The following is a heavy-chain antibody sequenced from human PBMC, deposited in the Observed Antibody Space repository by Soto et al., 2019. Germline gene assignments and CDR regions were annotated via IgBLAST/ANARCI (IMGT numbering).Heavy chain of an antibody. Sequence: SETLSLTCTVSGGSIYRSGYYWGWIRQPPGKGLEWIGNIDYNGVTYSNPSLKSRVTISRDTSKNQFSLKLTSVTAADTALYYCGKVLVGATGHTDSDSWGPGTLVTVSS. CDR3: GKVLVGATGHTDSDS. J-gene: IGHJ4*02. V-gene: IGHV4-39*01. CDR2: IDYNGVT. CDR1: GGSIYRSGYY. D-gene: IGHD2-15*01.